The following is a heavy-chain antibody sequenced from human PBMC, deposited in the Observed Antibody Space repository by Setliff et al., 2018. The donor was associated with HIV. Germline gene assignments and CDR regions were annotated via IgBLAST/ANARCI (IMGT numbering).Heavy chain of an antibody. J-gene: IGHJ6*02. Sequence: PGGSLRLSCAASGFIFSDYWIHWVRQGPGKGLVWVSYIDSDGTNTDYADSVKGRFTISRDNAKNTVYLQMNSLRAEDTAVYYCATAGFYNGLDVWGQGTTVTVSS. CDR2: IDSDGTNT. V-gene: IGHV3-74*01. D-gene: IGHD3-10*01. CDR3: ATAGFYNGLDV. CDR1: GFIFSDYW.